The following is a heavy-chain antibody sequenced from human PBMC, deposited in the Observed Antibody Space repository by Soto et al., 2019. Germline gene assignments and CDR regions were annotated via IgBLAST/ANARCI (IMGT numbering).Heavy chain of an antibody. D-gene: IGHD3-3*01. CDR2: INAGNGNT. V-gene: IGHV1-3*01. CDR1: GYTFTSYA. CDR3: VRHDFWSGSFDY. Sequence: QVQLVQSGAEVKKPGASVKVSCKASGYTFTSYAMHWVRQAPGQRLEWMGWINAGNGNTKYSQKFQGRVTITRDTSASTAYMELSSLRSEDTAVYYCVRHDFWSGSFDYWGQGTLVTVSS. J-gene: IGHJ4*02.